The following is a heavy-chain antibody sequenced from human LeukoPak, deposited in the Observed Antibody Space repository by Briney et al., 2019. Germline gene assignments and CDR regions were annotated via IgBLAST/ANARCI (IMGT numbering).Heavy chain of an antibody. J-gene: IGHJ4*02. CDR1: GYTFTSYY. D-gene: IGHD3-10*01. Sequence: VASVKVSCKASGYTFTSYYMHWVRQAPGQGLEWMGIINPSGGSTSYAQKFQGRVTMTRDTSTSTVYMELSSLRSEDTAVYYCARDLGRITMVRGPVDYWGQGTLVTVSS. CDR2: INPSGGST. CDR3: ARDLGRITMVRGPVDY. V-gene: IGHV1-46*01.